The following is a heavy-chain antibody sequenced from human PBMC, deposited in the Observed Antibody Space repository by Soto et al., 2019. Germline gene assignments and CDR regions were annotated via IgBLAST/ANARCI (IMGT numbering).Heavy chain of an antibody. CDR1: GFIFRNYA. CDR2: IGGSTSRT. J-gene: IGHJ3*01. D-gene: IGHD4-17*01. Sequence: EVQLLESGGGLVQPGGSLRVSCIGSGFIFRNYAMTWVRQAPGKGLEWVSTIGGSTSRTDYADSVKGRFTVYRDNSKNTLFLQMNSLRDEDTALYYCSMDPNGEHFGAFDFWGRGTMVTVSS. V-gene: IGHV3-23*01. CDR3: SMDPNGEHFGAFDF.